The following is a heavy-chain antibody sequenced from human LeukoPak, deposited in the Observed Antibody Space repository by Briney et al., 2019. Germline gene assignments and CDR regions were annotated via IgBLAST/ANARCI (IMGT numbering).Heavy chain of an antibody. Sequence: PWETLCLTCIVSGGSINSYYWSWIRQFPGKGLEWIGYLYYSGSTNYNPSLKSRVTISVDTSKSQFSLKLSSVTAADTPVYFCARSNGRDGYNFGYWGQGNLVTVSS. D-gene: IGHD5-24*01. CDR2: LYYSGST. CDR1: GGSINSYY. V-gene: IGHV4-59*08. J-gene: IGHJ4*01. CDR3: ARSNGRDGYNFGY.